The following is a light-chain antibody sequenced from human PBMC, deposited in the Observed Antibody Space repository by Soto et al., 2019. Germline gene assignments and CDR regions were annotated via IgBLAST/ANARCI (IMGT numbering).Light chain of an antibody. Sequence: QSALTQPASVSGSPGQSITISCTGTSSDVGSYNLVSWYQQHPGKAPKLMIYEVSKRPSGVSNRFSGSKPGNTASLTISGLQAEDEADYYCCSYAGSSTWVFGTGTKVTVL. CDR2: EVS. J-gene: IGLJ1*01. V-gene: IGLV2-23*02. CDR3: CSYAGSSTWV. CDR1: SSDVGSYNL.